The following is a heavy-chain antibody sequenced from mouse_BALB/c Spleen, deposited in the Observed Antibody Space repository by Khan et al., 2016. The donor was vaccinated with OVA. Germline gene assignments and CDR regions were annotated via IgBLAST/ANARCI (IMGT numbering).Heavy chain of an antibody. CDR2: INPSNGYT. J-gene: IGHJ3*01. D-gene: IGHD2-14*01. CDR1: GYTFNSYT. Sequence: VQLQQSGAELARPGASVKMSCKASGYTFNSYTIHWIKLRPGQGQEWIGYINPSNGYTNYNQKFKDKATLTADKSSTKAYMELSRLTSDDSAMYNCVKDGAYHRNDGWFAYWGQGTLVTVSA. CDR3: VKDGAYHRNDGWFAY. V-gene: IGHV1-4*01.